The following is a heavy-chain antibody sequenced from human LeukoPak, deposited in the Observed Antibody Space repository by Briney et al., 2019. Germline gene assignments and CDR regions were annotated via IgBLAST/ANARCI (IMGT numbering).Heavy chain of an antibody. Sequence: GASVKVSCKASGCTFTDYYMHWVRQAPGQGLEWMGWINPKTGGTKYAQKFQRRVTLTRDTSFSTGYMELSRLTSDDTAVFYCATEGFYGSGSAAPFENWGQGTLLSVSS. V-gene: IGHV1-2*02. D-gene: IGHD3-10*01. CDR1: GCTFTDYY. J-gene: IGHJ4*02. CDR2: INPKTGGT. CDR3: ATEGFYGSGSAAPFEN.